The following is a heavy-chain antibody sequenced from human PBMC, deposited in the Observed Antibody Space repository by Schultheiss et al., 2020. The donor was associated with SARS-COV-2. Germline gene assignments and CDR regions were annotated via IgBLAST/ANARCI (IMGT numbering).Heavy chain of an antibody. CDR3: ARDLTKAVAGTSGDY. V-gene: IGHV1-46*01. CDR1: GYTFTGYY. D-gene: IGHD6-19*01. Sequence: ASVKVSCKASGYTFTGYYMHWVRQAPGQGLEWMGIINPSGGSTSYAQKFQGRVTMTRDTSTSTVYMELSSLRSEDTAVYYCARDLTKAVAGTSGDYWGQGTLVTVSS. J-gene: IGHJ4*02. CDR2: INPSGGST.